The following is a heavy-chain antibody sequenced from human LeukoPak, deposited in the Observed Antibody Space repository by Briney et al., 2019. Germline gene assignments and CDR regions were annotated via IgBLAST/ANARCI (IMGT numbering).Heavy chain of an antibody. J-gene: IGHJ5*02. CDR3: ARDTAVFYDSSGYSRGSWFDP. CDR2: IYYSGST. V-gene: IGHV4-59*01. CDR1: GGSISSYY. Sequence: SETLSLTCTVSGGSISSYYWSWIRQPPGKGLEWIGYIYYSGSTNYNPSLKSRVTISVDTSKNQFSLKLSSVTAADTAVYYCARDTAVFYDSSGYSRGSWFDPWGQGTLVTVSS. D-gene: IGHD3-22*01.